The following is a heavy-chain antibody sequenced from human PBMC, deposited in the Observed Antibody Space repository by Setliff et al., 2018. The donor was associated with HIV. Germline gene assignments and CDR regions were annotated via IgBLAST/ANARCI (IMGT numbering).Heavy chain of an antibody. D-gene: IGHD2-2*01. V-gene: IGHV5-51*01. CDR2: IYPVDSET. Sequence: LGESLKISCQGSGYNFVDYSIAWVRQVPGKGLEWMGIIYPVDSETRYSPSFQGQVTISADKSINTVYLQWTTLKASDSAMYYCARPRGNDYAGSGFDNWGQGTLVTVSS. CDR3: ARPRGNDYAGSGFDN. CDR1: GYNFVDYS. J-gene: IGHJ4*02.